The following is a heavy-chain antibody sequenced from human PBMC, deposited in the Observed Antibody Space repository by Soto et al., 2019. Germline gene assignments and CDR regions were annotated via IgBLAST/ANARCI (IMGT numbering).Heavy chain of an antibody. CDR1: GGTFSSYA. D-gene: IGHD6-13*01. Sequence: QVQLVQSGAEVKKPGTSVKVSCKASGGTFSSYAISWVRQAPGQGLEWMGGIIPIFGTANYAQKFQGRVTITADESTSTAYMELSSLRSEDTAVYYCARGLEQQAYYYYYGMDVWGQGTTVTVSS. CDR2: IIPIFGTA. J-gene: IGHJ6*02. V-gene: IGHV1-69*12. CDR3: ARGLEQQAYYYYYGMDV.